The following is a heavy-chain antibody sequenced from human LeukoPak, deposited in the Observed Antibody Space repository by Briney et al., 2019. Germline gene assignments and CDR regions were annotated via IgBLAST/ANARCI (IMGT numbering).Heavy chain of an antibody. D-gene: IGHD3-10*01. Sequence: TGGSPRLSCAASGFTFSSYSMNWVRQAPGKGLEWVSYISSSSSTIYYADSVKGRFTISRDNAKNSLYLQMNSLRAEDTAVYYCARGSYSSTAEYFQHWGQGTRVTVSS. CDR1: GFTFSSYS. J-gene: IGHJ1*01. V-gene: IGHV3-48*01. CDR3: ARGSYSSTAEYFQH. CDR2: ISSSSSTI.